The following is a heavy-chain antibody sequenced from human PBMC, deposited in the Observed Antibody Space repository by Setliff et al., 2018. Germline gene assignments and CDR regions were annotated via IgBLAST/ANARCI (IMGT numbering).Heavy chain of an antibody. CDR1: GGTFSSYG. J-gene: IGHJ6*03. V-gene: IGHV1-69*05. Sequence: SVKVSCKASGGTFSSYGISRVRQAPGQGLEWMGGTIPMFGTTSYARQFQGRVTIITDESTSTAYVQLSSLGSEDTAVYYCVREGVDSRSSTDYRYYMDVWGKGTTVTVSS. CDR3: VREGVDSRSSTDYRYYMDV. D-gene: IGHD3-22*01. CDR2: TIPMFGTT.